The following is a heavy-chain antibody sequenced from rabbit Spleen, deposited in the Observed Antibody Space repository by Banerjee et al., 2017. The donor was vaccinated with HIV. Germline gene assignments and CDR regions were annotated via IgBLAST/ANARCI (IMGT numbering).Heavy chain of an antibody. CDR3: ARDTSSSFSSYGMDL. V-gene: IGHV1S40*01. D-gene: IGHD1-1*01. Sequence: QSLEESGGDLVKPGASLTLTCMSSGVSFSGSSYMCWVRQAPGKGLEWIACIDTSSGNTAYATWAKGRFTISKTSSTTVTLQMTSLTAADTATYFCARDTSSSFSSYGMDLWGQGTLVTVS. CDR1: GVSFSGSSY. J-gene: IGHJ3*01. CDR2: IDTSSGNT.